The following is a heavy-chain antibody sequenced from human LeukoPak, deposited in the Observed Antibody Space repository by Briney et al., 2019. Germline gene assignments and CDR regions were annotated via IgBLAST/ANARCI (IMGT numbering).Heavy chain of an antibody. D-gene: IGHD6-6*01. CDR1: GGSLTSGSYY. V-gene: IGHV4-61*01. CDR2: INYSGST. J-gene: IGHJ6*03. Sequence: PSETLSLTCSVSGGSLTSGSYYWSWIRQPPGKGLEWIGFINYSGSTNYNPSLKSRVIISMDTSKNQFSLKLSSVTAADTAVYYSGRDVRTIAGRRGGYYYYYMDVWGNGTTVTVSS. CDR3: GRDVRTIAGRRGGYYYYYMDV.